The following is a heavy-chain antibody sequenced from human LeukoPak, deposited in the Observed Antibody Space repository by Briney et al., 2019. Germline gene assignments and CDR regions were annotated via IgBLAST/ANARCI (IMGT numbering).Heavy chain of an antibody. J-gene: IGHJ4*02. Sequence: GESLKISCKGSGYSFTSYWIAWVRQMPGKGLEWMGIIYPGDSDTRYSPPFQGQVTISADKSIGTAYMQWSSLKASDTAMYYCARRYSDSQIDYWGQGTLVTVSS. D-gene: IGHD4-11*01. CDR3: ARRYSDSQIDY. CDR2: IYPGDSDT. CDR1: GYSFTSYW. V-gene: IGHV5-51*01.